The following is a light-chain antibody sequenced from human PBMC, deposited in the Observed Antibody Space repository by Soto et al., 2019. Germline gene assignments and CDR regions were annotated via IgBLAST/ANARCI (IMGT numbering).Light chain of an antibody. J-gene: IGKJ1*01. Sequence: EIVLTQSPATLALYPGERATLSCRASQSIGLAIAWYQHKPGQAPRLLIFDASQRATGIPARFRGSGSGTDFTLSISSLEPEDFAVYYCQQRTDRPPWTFGQGTKGDIK. CDR1: QSIGLA. CDR2: DAS. CDR3: QQRTDRPPWT. V-gene: IGKV3-11*01.